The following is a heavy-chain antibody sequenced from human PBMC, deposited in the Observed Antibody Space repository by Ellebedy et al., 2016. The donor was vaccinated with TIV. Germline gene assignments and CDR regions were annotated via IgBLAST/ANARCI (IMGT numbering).Heavy chain of an antibody. Sequence: AASVKVSCKASGYTFTSYGISWVRQAPGQGLEWMGWISAYNGKTNYAQKLQGRVTMTTDTSTSTAYMELRSLRSDDTAVYYCAVGVYYDSSGSNAFDIWGQGTMVTVSS. CDR1: GYTFTSYG. CDR2: ISAYNGKT. D-gene: IGHD3-22*01. J-gene: IGHJ3*02. CDR3: AVGVYYDSSGSNAFDI. V-gene: IGHV1-18*01.